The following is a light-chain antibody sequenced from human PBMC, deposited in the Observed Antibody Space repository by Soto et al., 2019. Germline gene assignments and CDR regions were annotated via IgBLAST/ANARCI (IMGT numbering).Light chain of an antibody. CDR1: SSDIGTYDY. Sequence: QSFLTQPPSASGCPGQSVTISCTGTSSDIGTYDYVSWYQHLPDKAPKLIIYEVSKRPSGVPDRFSGSKSGNTASLTVSGLQAEDEGDYYCCSYGGGNNFYVFGTGTKVTVL. V-gene: IGLV2-8*01. J-gene: IGLJ1*01. CDR3: CSYGGGNNFYV. CDR2: EVS.